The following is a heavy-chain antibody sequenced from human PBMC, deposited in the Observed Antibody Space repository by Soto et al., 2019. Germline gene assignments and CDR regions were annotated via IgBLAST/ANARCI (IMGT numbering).Heavy chain of an antibody. V-gene: IGHV3-15*01. Sequence: GGSLRLSCAASGFTFRKAWMSWVRQAPGKGLEWVGRIKSKTDGGTTDYAAPVKGRFTISRDDSKNTLYLQMNSLKTEDTAVYYCSSAGVGATGLLFDYWGQGTLVTVSS. CDR1: GFTFRKAW. J-gene: IGHJ4*02. CDR2: IKSKTDGGTT. D-gene: IGHD1-26*01. CDR3: SSAGVGATGLLFDY.